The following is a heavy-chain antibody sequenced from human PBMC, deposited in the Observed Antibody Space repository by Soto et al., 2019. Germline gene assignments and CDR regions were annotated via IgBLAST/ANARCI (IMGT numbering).Heavy chain of an antibody. V-gene: IGHV3-23*01. CDR1: GFAFSTYA. CDR2: ITGSGGST. CDR3: AKEAVSGWYYFDY. J-gene: IGHJ4*02. D-gene: IGHD6-19*01. Sequence: VQLLESGGGLLQPGGSLRLSCAASGFAFSTYAMSWVRQAPGKGLELVPTITGSGGSTYYADSLKGRFTISKDNSKNTLFLQMSSQGAKDTAVYYCAKEAVSGWYYFDYWGQGTLVTVSS.